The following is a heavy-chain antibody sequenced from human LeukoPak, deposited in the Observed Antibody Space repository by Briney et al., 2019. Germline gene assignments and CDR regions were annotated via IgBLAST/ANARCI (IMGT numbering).Heavy chain of an antibody. Sequence: GRSLRLSCAASGFTFSNYGMHWVRQAPGKGLEWVSYISSSGSTIYYADSVKGRFTISRDNAKNSLYPQMNSLRAEDTAVYYCAELGITMIGGVWGKGTTVTISS. CDR1: GFTFSNYG. J-gene: IGHJ6*04. V-gene: IGHV3-48*04. CDR3: AELGITMIGGV. CDR2: ISSSGSTI. D-gene: IGHD3-10*02.